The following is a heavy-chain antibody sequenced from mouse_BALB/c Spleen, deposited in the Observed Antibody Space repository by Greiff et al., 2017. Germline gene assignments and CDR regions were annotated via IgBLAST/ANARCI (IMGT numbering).Heavy chain of an antibody. CDR1: GFTFSDYY. V-gene: IGHV5-4*02. D-gene: IGHD1-1*02. J-gene: IGHJ4*01. CDR3: AREWSFYAMDY. Sequence: EVQRVESGGGLVKPGGSLKLSCAASGFTFSDYYMYWVRQTPEKRLEWVATISDGGSYTYYPDSVKGRFTISRDNAKNNLYLQMSSLKSEDTAMYYCAREWSFYAMDYWGQGTSVTVSS. CDR2: ISDGGSYT.